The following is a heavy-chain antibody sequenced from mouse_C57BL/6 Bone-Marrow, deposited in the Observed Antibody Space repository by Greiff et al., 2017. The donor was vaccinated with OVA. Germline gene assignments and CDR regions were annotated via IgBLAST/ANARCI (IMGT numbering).Heavy chain of an antibody. Sequence: QVQLKESGAELARPGASVKLSCKASGYTFTSYGISWVKQRTGQGLEWIGEIYPRSGNTYYNEKFKGKATLTADKSSSTAYMELRSLTSEDSAVYFCARPLHYYGSSYWYFDVWGTGTTVTVSS. D-gene: IGHD1-1*01. J-gene: IGHJ1*03. CDR3: ARPLHYYGSSYWYFDV. CDR2: IYPRSGNT. V-gene: IGHV1-81*01. CDR1: GYTFTSYG.